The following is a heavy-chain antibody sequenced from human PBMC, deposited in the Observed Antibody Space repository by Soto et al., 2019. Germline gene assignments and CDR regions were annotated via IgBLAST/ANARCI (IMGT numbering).Heavy chain of an antibody. Sequence: EVQLVESGGGLIQPGGSLRLSCAASGLTVSTQYMSWVRQAPGKGLEWVSVIYRGGNTYYADSVKGRFTISRDNSKXTLYLQVNSLRAEDTAVYYCASHPASVYDLGATTSYYGMDVWGQGTTVTVSS. CDR1: GLTVSTQY. V-gene: IGHV3-53*01. CDR3: ASHPASVYDLGATTSYYGMDV. CDR2: IYRGGNT. D-gene: IGHD5-12*01. J-gene: IGHJ6*02.